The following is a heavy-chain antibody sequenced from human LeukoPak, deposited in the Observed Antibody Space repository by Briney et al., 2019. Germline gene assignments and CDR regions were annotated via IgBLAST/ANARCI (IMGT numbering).Heavy chain of an antibody. J-gene: IGHJ4*02. CDR2: MNPNSGNT. V-gene: IGHV1-8*01. Sequence: ASVTVSCKASGYTFTSYDINWVRQAPGQGLEWMGWMNPNSGNTGYAQKLQGRLIMTTNTSISTAYMELSSLTSEDTAMYYCARGRNERDLRLLLYWGQGTLVTVSS. CDR1: GYTFTSYD. CDR3: ARGRNERDLRLLLY. D-gene: IGHD3-16*01.